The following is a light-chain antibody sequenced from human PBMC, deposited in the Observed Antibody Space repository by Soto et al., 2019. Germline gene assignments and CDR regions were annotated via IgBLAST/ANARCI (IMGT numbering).Light chain of an antibody. CDR2: LGS. CDR3: MQSLQTPKT. CDR1: LSLLHRNGYNY. V-gene: IGKV2-28*01. Sequence: DIVLTQSPLSLAVTLGEPASISCRSSLSLLHRNGYNYVNWYLQKPGQSPQLLIHLGSNRASGVPDRFSGSGSGKDFTLQISRVEAEDVGVYHCMQSLQTPKTFGQGTKVEIK. J-gene: IGKJ1*01.